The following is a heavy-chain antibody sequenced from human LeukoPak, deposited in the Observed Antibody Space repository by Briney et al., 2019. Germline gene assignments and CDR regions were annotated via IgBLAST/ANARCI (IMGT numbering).Heavy chain of an antibody. V-gene: IGHV3-64D*06. CDR2: ISSNGGST. D-gene: IGHD3-10*01. CDR1: GFTFSSYA. Sequence: PGGSLRLSCSASGFTFSSYAVHWVRQAPGKGLEYVSAISSNGGSTYYADSVKGRFTISRDNSKNTLYLQMSSLRAEDTAVYYCVRVGSLNWFDPWGQGTLVTVSS. CDR3: VRVGSLNWFDP. J-gene: IGHJ5*02.